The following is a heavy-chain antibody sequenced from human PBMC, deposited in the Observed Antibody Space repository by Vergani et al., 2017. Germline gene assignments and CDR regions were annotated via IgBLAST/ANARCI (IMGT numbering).Heavy chain of an antibody. V-gene: IGHV1-18*01. CDR2: ISAYNGKT. CDR1: GYTFSGYG. J-gene: IGHJ3*02. Sequence: QVHLVQSGAEVKKPGASVKVSCKTSGYTFSGYGISWVRQAPGQGLEWMGWISAYNGKTDYAQKVQGRVTMTTDTSTSTAYMELRSLGSDDTAVYYCVRDKGDFNAFDIWGQGTMVTVSS. CDR3: VRDKGDFNAFDI. D-gene: IGHD3-16*01.